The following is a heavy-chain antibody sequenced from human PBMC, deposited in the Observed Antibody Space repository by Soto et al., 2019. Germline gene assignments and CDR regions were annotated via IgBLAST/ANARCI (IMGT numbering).Heavy chain of an antibody. J-gene: IGHJ4*02. CDR2: ISGSGGST. CDR1: GFTFSNYA. D-gene: IGHD1-1*01. Sequence: HPGGSLRLSCAASGFTFSNYAMTWVRQAPGKGQEWVSAISGSGGSTYYADSVKGRFTISRDNSKNTLYLQMDSLRAEDTAVYYCAKGHDNDYSGQGTLVTVSS. V-gene: IGHV3-23*01. CDR3: AKGHDNDY.